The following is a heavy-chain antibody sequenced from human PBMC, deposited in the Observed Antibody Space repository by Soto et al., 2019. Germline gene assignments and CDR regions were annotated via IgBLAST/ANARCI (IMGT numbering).Heavy chain of an antibody. V-gene: IGHV3-53*01. CDR3: ARHRHPRGTVGATSPLDP. J-gene: IGHJ5*02. CDR2: HYSGGST. CDR1: GFSVSSNY. Sequence: GGSLRLSCAISGFSVSSNYLSWVRQAPGKGLEWVSVHYSGGSTSYADSVQGRFTISRDKYNNTLYLQMRSVRAEDTAVYFCARHRHPRGTVGATSPLDPWGQGTQVTVSS. D-gene: IGHD1-26*01.